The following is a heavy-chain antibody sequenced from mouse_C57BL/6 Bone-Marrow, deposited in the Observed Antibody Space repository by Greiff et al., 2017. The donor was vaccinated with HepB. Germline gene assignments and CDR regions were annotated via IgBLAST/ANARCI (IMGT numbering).Heavy chain of an antibody. CDR2: IWSGGST. V-gene: IGHV2-2*01. Sequence: QVQLKESGPGLVQPSQSLSITCTVSGFSLTSYGVHWVRQSPGKGLEWLGVIWSGGSTDYNAAFISRLSISKDNSKSQVFFKMNSLQADDSAIYYCARSITTVRGAMDYWGQGTSVTVSS. J-gene: IGHJ4*01. D-gene: IGHD1-1*01. CDR1: GFSLTSYG. CDR3: ARSITTVRGAMDY.